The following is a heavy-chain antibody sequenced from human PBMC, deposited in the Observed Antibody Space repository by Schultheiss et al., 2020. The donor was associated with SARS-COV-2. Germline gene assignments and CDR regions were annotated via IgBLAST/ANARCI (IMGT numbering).Heavy chain of an antibody. CDR1: GASVSRASYY. Sequence: SETLSLTCSVSGASVSRASYYWSWIRQPPGKGLEWIGYIYYTGATNYNPSLKSRVTISVDTSKNQFSLKLSSVTAADTAVYYCARGQIVLDDPYGWFDPWGQGTLVTVSS. CDR3: ARGQIVLDDPYGWFDP. J-gene: IGHJ5*02. CDR2: IYYTGAT. V-gene: IGHV4-61*01. D-gene: IGHD3-10*01.